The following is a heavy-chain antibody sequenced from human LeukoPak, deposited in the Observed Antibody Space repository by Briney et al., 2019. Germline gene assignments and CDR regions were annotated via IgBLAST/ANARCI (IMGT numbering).Heavy chain of an antibody. J-gene: IGHJ6*02. Sequence: GVSLRLSCAASGFTFSSYGMHWVRQAPGKGLEWVAVISYDGSNKYYADSVKGRFTISRDNSKNTLYLQMNSLRAEDTAVYYCAKERYFDWLLFPCGMDVWGQGTTVTVSS. V-gene: IGHV3-30*18. CDR3: AKERYFDWLLFPCGMDV. D-gene: IGHD3-9*01. CDR2: ISYDGSNK. CDR1: GFTFSSYG.